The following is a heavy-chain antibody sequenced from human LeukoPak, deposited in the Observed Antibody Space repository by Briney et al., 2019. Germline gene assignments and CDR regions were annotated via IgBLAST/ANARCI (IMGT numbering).Heavy chain of an antibody. D-gene: IGHD2-2*01. Sequence: GGSLRLSCAASGFTFSRYGMHWVRQPHAKGLEWVEFIRYNGSNKYYADSVKGRFTISRDNCKNTLYLQMNRLRAEDTAAYYCAKDERPYQTPEDAFDIWGQGTMVTVSS. CDR1: GFTFSRYG. V-gene: IGHV3-30*02. J-gene: IGHJ3*02. CDR2: IRYNGSNK. CDR3: AKDERPYQTPEDAFDI.